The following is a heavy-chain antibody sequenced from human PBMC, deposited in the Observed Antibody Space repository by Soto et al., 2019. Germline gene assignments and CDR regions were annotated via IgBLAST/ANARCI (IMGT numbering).Heavy chain of an antibody. CDR3: ARGGHVVVVTAAFDY. Sequence: GASVKVSCKASGNTFTNYYIHWVRQAPGQGLEWMGTINPGGGHTTYSQNFLGRVTMTRDTSTSTLYMELTSLTSDDTAVYYCARGGHVVVVTAAFDYWGQGTLVTSPQ. J-gene: IGHJ4*02. CDR2: INPGGGHT. CDR1: GNTFTNYY. D-gene: IGHD2-21*02. V-gene: IGHV1-46*01.